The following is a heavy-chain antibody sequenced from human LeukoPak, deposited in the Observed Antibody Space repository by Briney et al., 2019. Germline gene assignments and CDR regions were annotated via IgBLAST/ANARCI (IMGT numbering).Heavy chain of an antibody. J-gene: IGHJ3*02. Sequence: GESPKISCKGSGYSFTSYWIGWVGQMPGKGLGWMGVRYPGDSDTRYSPSFQGQVTISADKSISTAYLQWSSLKASDTAMYYCARSQVGDYYDLENAFDIWGQGTMVTVSS. CDR1: GYSFTSYW. V-gene: IGHV5-51*01. CDR2: RYPGDSDT. D-gene: IGHD3-22*01. CDR3: ARSQVGDYYDLENAFDI.